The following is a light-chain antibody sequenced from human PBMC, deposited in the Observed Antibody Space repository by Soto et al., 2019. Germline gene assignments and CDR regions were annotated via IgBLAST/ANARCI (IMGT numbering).Light chain of an antibody. CDR1: FSNIGSHT. J-gene: IGLJ3*02. CDR3: AAWDDGLKTWV. CDR2: TGN. V-gene: IGLV1-44*01. Sequence: QSVLTQPPSASGTPGQRVTISCSGSFSNIGSHTVNWYQQLPGTAPKLLIYTGNQRPSGVPDRFSDSKSGTSASLAISGLQSEDEADYYCAAWDDGLKTWVFGGGTQLTVL.